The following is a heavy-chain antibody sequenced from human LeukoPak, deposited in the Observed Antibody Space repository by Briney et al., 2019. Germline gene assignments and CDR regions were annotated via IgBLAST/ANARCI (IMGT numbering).Heavy chain of an antibody. V-gene: IGHV3-33*03. CDR3: ARGGGLDV. CDR1: GVTFSSYG. CDR2: IWYDGSNK. Sequence: PGGSLRLSCAASGVTFSSYGMHWVRQAPGKGLEWVAVIWYDGSNKYYADSVKGRFTISRDNAKNSLYLQMSNLRAEDTAVYFCARGGGLDVWGQGATVTVSS. J-gene: IGHJ6*02. D-gene: IGHD3-16*01.